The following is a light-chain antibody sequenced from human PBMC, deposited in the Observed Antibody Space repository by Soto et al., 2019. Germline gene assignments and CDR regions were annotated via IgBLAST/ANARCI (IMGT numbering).Light chain of an antibody. J-gene: IGKJ1*01. CDR2: DAS. Sequence: DIQMTQSPSTLSASVGDRVTITCRASQSISSWLAWYQQKPGKAPKLLIYDASSLESGVPSRFSGSGSGTEFTLTISSLQPDDFANYYCQQYNSDSWTFGQGTKV. CDR1: QSISSW. CDR3: QQYNSDSWT. V-gene: IGKV1-5*01.